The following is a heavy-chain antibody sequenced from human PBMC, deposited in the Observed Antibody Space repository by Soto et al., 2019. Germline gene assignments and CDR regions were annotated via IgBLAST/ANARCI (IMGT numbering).Heavy chain of an antibody. D-gene: IGHD2-2*02. J-gene: IGHJ4*02. Sequence: PSETLSLTCTVSGGSITTGGSYWSWIRQHPGKGLEWIGNIYHSGNTYYNPSLKSRLTISVDTSKNHFSLMLDSVTAADTAVYYCARARFQVLYGKPYFDSWGQGTLVTVSS. CDR1: GGSITTGGSY. CDR3: ARARFQVLYGKPYFDS. CDR2: IYHSGNT. V-gene: IGHV4-31*03.